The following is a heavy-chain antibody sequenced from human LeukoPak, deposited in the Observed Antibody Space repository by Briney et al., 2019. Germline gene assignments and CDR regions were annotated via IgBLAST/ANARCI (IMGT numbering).Heavy chain of an antibody. V-gene: IGHV3-23*01. CDR2: ISGSGGST. Sequence: GGSLRFSCAASGFIFSSYAMSWVRQAPGKGLEWVSAISGSGGSTYYADSVKGRFTISRDNSKNTLYLQMNSLRAEDTAVYYCAKDRVLMYSSSWFDYWGQGTLVTVSS. CDR1: GFIFSSYA. J-gene: IGHJ4*02. CDR3: AKDRVLMYSSSWFDY. D-gene: IGHD6-13*01.